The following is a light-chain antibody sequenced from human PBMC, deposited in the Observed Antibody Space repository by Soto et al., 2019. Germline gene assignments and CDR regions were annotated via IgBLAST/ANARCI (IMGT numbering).Light chain of an antibody. V-gene: IGKV1-6*01. Sequence: AIQMTQSPSSLSASVGDRVTITCRASQGIRNALGWYQQKPGKAPKLLIYAASSLQSGVPSRFSGSGSGTDFTLTISSLQPEDFANYYCLTDYNYPWTFGQGTKVEIK. CDR3: LTDYNYPWT. CDR2: AAS. J-gene: IGKJ1*01. CDR1: QGIRNA.